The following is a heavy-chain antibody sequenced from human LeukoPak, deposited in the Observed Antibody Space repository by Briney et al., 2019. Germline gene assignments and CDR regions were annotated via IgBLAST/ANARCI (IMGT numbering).Heavy chain of an antibody. V-gene: IGHV3-48*03. CDR1: GFTLSSYE. J-gene: IGHJ4*02. Sequence: WGSLRLSCAVSGFTLSSYEMNWVRQAPGKGLEWVSHISSSGSSIYYADSVMGRFTISRDNAKNALYLQMNSLRAEDTAVYYCARGGYEKSLANWGQATLVPLFS. CDR2: ISSSGSSI. CDR3: ARGGYEKSLAN. D-gene: IGHD5-12*01.